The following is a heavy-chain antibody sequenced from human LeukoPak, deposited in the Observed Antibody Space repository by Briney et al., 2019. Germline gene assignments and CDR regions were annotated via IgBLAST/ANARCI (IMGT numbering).Heavy chain of an antibody. J-gene: IGHJ4*02. Sequence: ASVKVSCRASGYTFTSYDMHWVRQAPGQGLEWMGIINPSGGSTSYAQKFQGRVTMTRDMSTSTVYMELRSLRSDDTAVYYCARDRSPRHYYDTSDYHGAAHYWGQGTLVTVSS. V-gene: IGHV1-46*01. CDR3: ARDRSPRHYYDTSDYHGAAHY. D-gene: IGHD3-22*01. CDR2: INPSGGST. CDR1: GYTFTSYD.